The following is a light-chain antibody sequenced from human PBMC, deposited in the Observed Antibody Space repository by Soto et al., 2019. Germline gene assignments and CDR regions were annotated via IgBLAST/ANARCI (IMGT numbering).Light chain of an antibody. CDR2: ENT. Sequence: QSALTQPPSVSGAPGQRVTISCTGSSSNIGAGYDVHWYQQFPGTAPKLLIYENTNRPSGVPDRFSGSESGTSASLAITRLQAEDEADYYCQSYDSSLNRVFGTGTKVTVL. V-gene: IGLV1-40*01. CDR1: SSNIGAGYD. CDR3: QSYDSSLNRV. J-gene: IGLJ1*01.